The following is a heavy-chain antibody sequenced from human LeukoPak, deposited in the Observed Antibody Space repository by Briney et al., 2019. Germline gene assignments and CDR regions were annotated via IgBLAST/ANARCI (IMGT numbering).Heavy chain of an antibody. CDR3: ARSRDGSYYVLGDY. CDR2: INPNSGGT. J-gene: IGHJ4*02. V-gene: IGHV1-2*02. D-gene: IGHD1-26*01. Sequence: ASVKVSCKASGYTFTGYYMHWVRQAPGQGLEWMGWINPNSGGTNYAQKFQGRVTMTRDTSISTAYMELSRLRSDDTAVYYCARSRDGSYYVLGDYWGQGTLVTVSP. CDR1: GYTFTGYY.